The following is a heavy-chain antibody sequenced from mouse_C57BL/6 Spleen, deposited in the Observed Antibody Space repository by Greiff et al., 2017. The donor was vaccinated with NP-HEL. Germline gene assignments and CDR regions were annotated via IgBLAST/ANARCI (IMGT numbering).Heavy chain of an antibody. Sequence: EVKLQQSGPALVKPGASVKISCKASGYSFTGYYMHWVKQSHGNILDWIGYIYPYNGVSSYNQKFKGKATLTVDKSSSTAYMELRSLTSEDSAVYDCARGGLREGNAMDYWGQGTSVTVSS. J-gene: IGHJ4*01. V-gene: IGHV1-31*01. CDR1: GYSFTGYY. D-gene: IGHD2-4*01. CDR2: IYPYNGVS. CDR3: ARGGLREGNAMDY.